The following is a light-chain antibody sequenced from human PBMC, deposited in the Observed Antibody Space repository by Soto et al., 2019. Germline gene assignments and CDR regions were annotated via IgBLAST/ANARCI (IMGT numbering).Light chain of an antibody. Sequence: IQLTQSPSALSASVGDRVTITCRASQGISSYLGWYQQKPGKAPNLLIYAASTLQSGVPSRFSGSGSGTDFTLTISRLQPEDFATYYCQQSDSTPVPFGQGTRLANK. CDR2: AAS. CDR3: QQSDSTPVP. CDR1: QGISSY. V-gene: IGKV1-39*01. J-gene: IGKJ5*01.